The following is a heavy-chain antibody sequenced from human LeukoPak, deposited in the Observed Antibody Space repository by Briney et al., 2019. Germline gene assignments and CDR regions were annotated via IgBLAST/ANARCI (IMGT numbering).Heavy chain of an antibody. Sequence: GGSLRLSCAASGFTFSSYAMHWVRQAPGKGLEYVSAISSNGGSTYYANSVKGRFTISRDNSKNTLYLQMGSLRAEDMAVYYCAREEWELLLDYWGQGTLVTVSS. J-gene: IGHJ4*02. CDR2: ISSNGGST. D-gene: IGHD1-26*01. CDR1: GFTFSSYA. V-gene: IGHV3-64*01. CDR3: AREEWELLLDY.